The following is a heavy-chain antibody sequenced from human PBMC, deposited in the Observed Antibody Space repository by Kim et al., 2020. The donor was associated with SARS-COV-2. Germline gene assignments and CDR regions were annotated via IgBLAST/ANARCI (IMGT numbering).Heavy chain of an antibody. V-gene: IGHV4-39*01. D-gene: IGHD3-9*01. CDR2: IYYSGST. CDR3: ARQPPRFDWLQTSGDAFDI. J-gene: IGHJ3*02. Sequence: SETLSLTCTVSGGSISSSSYYWGWIRQPPGKGLEWIGSIYYSGSTYYNPSLKSRVTISVDTSKNQFSLKLSSVTAADTAVYYCARQPPRFDWLQTSGDAFDIWGQGTMVTVSS. CDR1: GGSISSSSYY.